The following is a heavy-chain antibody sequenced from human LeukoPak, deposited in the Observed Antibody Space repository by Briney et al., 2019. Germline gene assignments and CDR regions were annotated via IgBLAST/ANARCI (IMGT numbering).Heavy chain of an antibody. CDR2: INHSGST. Sequence: PSETLSLTCAVYGGSFSAYYWSWIRQPPGKGLEWIGEINHSGSTNYNPSLKSRVTISVDTSKNQFSLKLSSVTAADTAVYYCARGLDTAMVTRIYYFDYWGQGTLVTVSS. CDR3: ARGLDTAMVTRIYYFDY. D-gene: IGHD5-18*01. V-gene: IGHV4-34*01. CDR1: GGSFSAYY. J-gene: IGHJ4*02.